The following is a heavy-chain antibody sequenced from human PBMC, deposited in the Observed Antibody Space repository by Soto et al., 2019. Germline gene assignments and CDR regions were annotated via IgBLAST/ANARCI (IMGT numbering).Heavy chain of an antibody. CDR2: IYYSGIS. V-gene: IGHV4-30-4*01. CDR1: GGSVSSGNYY. Sequence: SETLSLTCAVSGGSVSSGNYYWTWIRQPPGKGLEWIGYIYYSGISYYNPSLKSRVSISLDTSRNQFSMTLNSVTAADTAVYYCARNGYTYGMDVWGQGATVTVSS. J-gene: IGHJ6*02. D-gene: IGHD5-18*01. CDR3: ARNGYTYGMDV.